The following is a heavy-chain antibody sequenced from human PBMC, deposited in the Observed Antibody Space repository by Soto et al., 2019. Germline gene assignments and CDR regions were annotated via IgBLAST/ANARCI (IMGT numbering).Heavy chain of an antibody. V-gene: IGHV3-20*04. J-gene: IGHJ5*02. CDR2: INWNGGST. CDR1: GFTFDDHG. D-gene: IGHD3-10*01. Sequence: GGSLRLSCAVSGFTFDDHGMSWVRQAPGKGLEWVSGINWNGGSTGYADSVKGRFTISRDNAKNTLYLQMNSVRAEDTAVYYCARLGPYASGTYSFRHNRFDPWGQGTQVTVSS. CDR3: ARLGPYASGTYSFRHNRFDP.